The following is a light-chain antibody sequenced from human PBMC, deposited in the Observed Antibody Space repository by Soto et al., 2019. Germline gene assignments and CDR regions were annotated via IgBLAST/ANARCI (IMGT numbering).Light chain of an antibody. J-gene: IGKJ5*01. CDR2: WAS. CDR1: RAVLSSFNNRNY. CDR3: NQHYSAPIP. V-gene: IGKV4-1*01. Sequence: VMTHSPDSLTFPLGESATINFDSSRAVLSSFNNRNYLSWFQQKPGQPPKLLFSWASSRASGVPDRFNASGSGTDFTLTIKSLQSEDVAVYYCNQHYSAPIPFGQGTXLEIK.